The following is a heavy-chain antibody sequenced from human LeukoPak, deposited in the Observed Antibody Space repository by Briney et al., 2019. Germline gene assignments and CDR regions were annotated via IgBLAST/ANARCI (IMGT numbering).Heavy chain of an antibody. J-gene: IGHJ4*02. D-gene: IGHD6-19*01. V-gene: IGHV3-23*01. CDR2: ISGSGGST. CDR1: GFTFSSYA. CDR3: AKDMEVAGTVFVGNFDY. Sequence: PGGSLRLSCAASGFTFSSYAMSWVRQAPGKGLEWVSAISGSGGSTYYADSVKGRFTISRDNAKNSLYLQMNSLRAEDTALYYCAKDMEVAGTVFVGNFDYWGQGTLVTVSS.